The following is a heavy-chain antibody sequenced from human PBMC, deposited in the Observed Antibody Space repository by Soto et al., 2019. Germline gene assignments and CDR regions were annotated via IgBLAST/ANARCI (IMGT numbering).Heavy chain of an antibody. J-gene: IGHJ6*02. CDR2: ISYDGSNK. V-gene: IGHV3-30*18. CDR3: AKDQGSLEWLPPYYYYYGVDV. Sequence: GGSLRLSCAASGFTFSSSGMRWVRQAPGKGLEWVAVISYDGSNKYYADSVKGRFTISRDNSKNTLYLQMSSLRGEDTGIYYCAKDQGSLEWLPPYYYYYGVDVWGQGTTVTVSS. CDR1: GFTFSSSG. D-gene: IGHD3-3*01.